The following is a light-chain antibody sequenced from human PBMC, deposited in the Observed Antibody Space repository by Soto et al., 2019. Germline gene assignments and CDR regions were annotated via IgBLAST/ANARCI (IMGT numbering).Light chain of an antibody. CDR2: TNN. J-gene: IGLJ2*01. Sequence: QSALTQPPSVSGAPGQRVTISCTGTSSNIGTNYDVHWYQHIPGTAPKLLIYTNNNRPSGVPDRFSGSKSGTSASLAITGLQAEDEADYYCQSYDSSLRVVFGGGTKLTVL. CDR1: SSNIGTNYD. V-gene: IGLV1-40*01. CDR3: QSYDSSLRVV.